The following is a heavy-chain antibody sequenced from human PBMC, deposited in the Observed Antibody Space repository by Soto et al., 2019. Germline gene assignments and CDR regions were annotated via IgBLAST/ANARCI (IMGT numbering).Heavy chain of an antibody. CDR3: AKDRCGSTSCYWHHWFYP. CDR2: ISGSGGST. V-gene: IGHV3-23*01. CDR1: GFTFSSYA. Sequence: EVQLLESGGGLVQPGGSLRLSCAASGFTFSSYAMSWVRQAPGKGLEWVSAISGSGGSTYYADSVKGRFTISRDNSKNTLYLQMNSLRAEDTAVYYCAKDRCGSTSCYWHHWFYPWGQGTLVTVSS. D-gene: IGHD2-2*01. J-gene: IGHJ5*02.